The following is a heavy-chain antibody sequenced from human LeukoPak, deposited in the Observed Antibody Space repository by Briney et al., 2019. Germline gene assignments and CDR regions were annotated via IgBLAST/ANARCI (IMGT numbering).Heavy chain of an antibody. Sequence: ASVKVSCKASGYTFTSYAMHWVRQAPGQRLEWMGWINAGNGNTKYSQKFQGRVTITRDTSASTAYMELSSLRSEDTAVYYCARSDRTGQTDFDYWGQGTLVTVSS. D-gene: IGHD1/OR15-1a*01. CDR1: GYTFTSYA. J-gene: IGHJ4*02. CDR3: ARSDRTGQTDFDY. CDR2: INAGNGNT. V-gene: IGHV1-3*01.